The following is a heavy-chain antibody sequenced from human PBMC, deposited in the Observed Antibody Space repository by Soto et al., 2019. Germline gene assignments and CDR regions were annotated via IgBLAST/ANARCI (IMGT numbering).Heavy chain of an antibody. Sequence: GASVKVSCKASGYTFTGYYMHWVRQAPGQGLEWMGWINPNSGGTNYAQKFQGWVTMTRDTSISTAYMELSRLRSDDTAVYYCARTRPLWDIVVVPAAMGDNYYYGMDVWGQGTTVTVSS. V-gene: IGHV1-2*04. CDR1: GYTFTGYY. J-gene: IGHJ6*02. CDR2: INPNSGGT. D-gene: IGHD2-2*01. CDR3: ARTRPLWDIVVVPAAMGDNYYYGMDV.